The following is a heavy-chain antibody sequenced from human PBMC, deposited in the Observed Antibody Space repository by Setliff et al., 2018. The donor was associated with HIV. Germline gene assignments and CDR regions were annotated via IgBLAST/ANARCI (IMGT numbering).Heavy chain of an antibody. D-gene: IGHD6-19*01. CDR1: GFTFSDFW. V-gene: IGHV3-7*03. J-gene: IGHJ4*02. CDR3: AKDMWTEVTGTCDY. Sequence: GGSLRLSCAASGFTFSDFWMHWVRQAPGKGLEWVASVSPDGSRSYCVGSVKGRCTASRDNAKSSLYLQMNSLRAEDTAFYYCAKDMWTEVTGTCDYWGQGTLVTVSS. CDR2: VSPDGSRS.